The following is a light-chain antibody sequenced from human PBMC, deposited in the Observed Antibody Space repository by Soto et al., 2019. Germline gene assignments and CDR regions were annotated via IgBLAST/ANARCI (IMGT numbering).Light chain of an antibody. Sequence: EMVLTQSPGTLSLSPGERATLSCRASQSVSSSYLDWYQHKPGQAPRLLIYGASSRATGIPDRFSGSGSGTACTLTISRLEPEDFAVYYWQQYGSSPGTFGGGTKVEIK. J-gene: IGKJ4*02. CDR2: GAS. CDR3: QQYGSSPGT. V-gene: IGKV3-20*01. CDR1: QSVSSSY.